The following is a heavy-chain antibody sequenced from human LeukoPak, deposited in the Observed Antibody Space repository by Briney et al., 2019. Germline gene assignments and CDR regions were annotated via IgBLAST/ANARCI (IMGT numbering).Heavy chain of an antibody. D-gene: IGHD2-15*01. V-gene: IGHV4-61*02. CDR2: IYTSGST. J-gene: IGHJ6*02. CDR1: GGSVSSASYY. Sequence: PSETLSLTCTVSGGSVSSASYYWSWIRQPAGKGLEWIGRIYTSGSTNYNPSLKSRVTMSVDTSKNQFSLKLSSVTAADTAVYYCAREGAYCSGGSCYSPYYYGMDVWGQGTTVTVSS. CDR3: AREGAYCSGGSCYSPYYYGMDV.